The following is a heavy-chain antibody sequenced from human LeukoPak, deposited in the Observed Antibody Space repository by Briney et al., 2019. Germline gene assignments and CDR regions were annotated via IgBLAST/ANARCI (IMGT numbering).Heavy chain of an antibody. CDR1: GFTFGTSW. J-gene: IGHJ4*02. V-gene: IGHV3-7*04. CDR2: INLDGSEI. CDR3: ARVASYPFDY. Sequence: GGSLRLSCAASGFTFGTSWMDWVRQAPGKGLEWVANINLDGSEIYYVDSVKGRFTISRDNAKNSLYLQMNSLRAEDTAVYYCARVASYPFDYWGQGTLVTVSS. D-gene: IGHD4/OR15-4a*01.